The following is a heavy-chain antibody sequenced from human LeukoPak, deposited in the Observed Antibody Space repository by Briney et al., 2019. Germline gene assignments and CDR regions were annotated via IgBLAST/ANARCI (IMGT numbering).Heavy chain of an antibody. D-gene: IGHD3-22*01. CDR1: GFTFSNYA. CDR2: ISADGNNE. Sequence: GGSLRLSCAASGFTFSNYAMSWVRQAPGKGLEWVAVISADGNNEHYADSAKGRFTLSRDNAKSTAYLQMNSLRSEDTAVYYCARNDPDSSEDWGQGTLVTVSS. V-gene: IGHV3-30-3*01. CDR3: ARNDPDSSED. J-gene: IGHJ4*02.